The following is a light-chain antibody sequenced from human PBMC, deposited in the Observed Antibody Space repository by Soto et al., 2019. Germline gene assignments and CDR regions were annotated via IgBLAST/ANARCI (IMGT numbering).Light chain of an antibody. CDR3: QQYGSSPPIT. Sequence: ETVLTQSPSTLSVSPGERATLSCRASQSVSSALAGYQQKPGQAPRLLIYGAASRATGIPDRFSGSGSGTDFTITISRLEPEDFAVYYCQQYGSSPPITFGGGTKVDIK. V-gene: IGKV3-20*01. CDR2: GAA. J-gene: IGKJ4*01. CDR1: QSVSSA.